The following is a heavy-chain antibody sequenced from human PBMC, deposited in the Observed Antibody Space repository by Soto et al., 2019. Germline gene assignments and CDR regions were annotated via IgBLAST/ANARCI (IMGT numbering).Heavy chain of an antibody. CDR2: ISSSGSTI. V-gene: IGHV3-11*01. CDR3: ARDPYYDFWSGQGWFDP. J-gene: IGHJ5*02. Sequence: GGSLRLSCAASGFTFSDYYMSWIRQAPGKGLEWVSYISSSGSTIYYADSVKGRFTISRDNAKNSLYLQMNSLRAEDTAVYYCARDPYYDFWSGQGWFDPWGQGTLVTVSS. D-gene: IGHD3-3*01. CDR1: GFTFSDYY.